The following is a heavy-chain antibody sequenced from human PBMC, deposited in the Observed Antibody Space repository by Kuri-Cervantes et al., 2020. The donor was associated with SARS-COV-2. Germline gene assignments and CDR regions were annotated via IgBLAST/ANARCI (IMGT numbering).Heavy chain of an antibody. J-gene: IGHJ4*02. Sequence: GSLRLSCNVSGDSMSRRYWNWIRQPPGRGLEWIGYIYYSGSTNYNPSLKSRVTISVDTPKNQFSLKLSSVTAADTAVYYCARSQLLWFGERRYYFDYWGQGTLVTVSS. D-gene: IGHD3-10*01. CDR2: IYYSGST. CDR1: GDSMSRRY. CDR3: ARSQLLWFGERRYYFDY. V-gene: IGHV4-59*11.